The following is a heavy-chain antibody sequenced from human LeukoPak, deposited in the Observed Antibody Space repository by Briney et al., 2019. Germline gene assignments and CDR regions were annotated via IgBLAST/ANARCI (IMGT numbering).Heavy chain of an antibody. CDR1: GFTFDDYA. Sequence: PGRSLRLSCAASGFTFDDYAMHWVRQAPGKGLEWVSGLSWNSDSIGYADFAEGRFTISRDNGKNSLLLQMNSLREEDTALYFCTKGFGNTGYYGRISDYWGQGTLVTVSS. D-gene: IGHD3-9*01. CDR3: TKGFGNTGYYGRISDY. J-gene: IGHJ4*02. V-gene: IGHV3-9*01. CDR2: LSWNSDSI.